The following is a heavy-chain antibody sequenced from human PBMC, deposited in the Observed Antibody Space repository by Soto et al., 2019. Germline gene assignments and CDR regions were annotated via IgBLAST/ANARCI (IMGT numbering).Heavy chain of an antibody. CDR3: ARTTPAYIGMVPGF. CDR2: ISVRGDST. Sequence: GGSLRLSCVVSGFDFGSYVMSWVRQAPGKGLEWVPDISVRGDSTFYADSVKGRFTVSRDNSMHTLYLQMNSLRAEDTAVYYCARTTPAYIGMVPGFWGQGTLVTVSS. CDR1: GFDFGSYV. V-gene: IGHV3-23*01. D-gene: IGHD5-18*01. J-gene: IGHJ4*02.